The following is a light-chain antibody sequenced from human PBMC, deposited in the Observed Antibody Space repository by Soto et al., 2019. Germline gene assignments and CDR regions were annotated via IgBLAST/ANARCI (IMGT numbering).Light chain of an antibody. V-gene: IGKV3D-11*02. J-gene: IGKJ1*01. CDR2: DTS. CDR1: QSVSPY. Sequence: EIVLTQSPATLSLSPGERATLSCRASQSVSPYLAWYQQRPGQAPRLLIYDTSNRATGIPARFSGSGSGTDFTLTISGLEPEDFAVYYCKQRQSWHWTFGQGTKVEIK. CDR3: KQRQSWHWT.